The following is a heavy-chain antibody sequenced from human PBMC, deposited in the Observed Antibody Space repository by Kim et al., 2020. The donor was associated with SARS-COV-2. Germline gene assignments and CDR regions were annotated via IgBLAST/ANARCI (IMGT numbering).Heavy chain of an antibody. CDR1: GFTFSSYG. V-gene: IGHV3-33*01. CDR3: ARDGGRGYMFQN. J-gene: IGHJ4*02. Sequence: GGSLRLSCAASGFTFSSYGMHWVRQAPGKGLEWVAVIWYDGTNKYYADSVKGRFTISRDNSKNTLYLQMNSLRAEDTAVYYCARDGGRGYMFQNWGRGTLVTVSS. CDR2: IWYDGTNK. D-gene: IGHD5-18*01.